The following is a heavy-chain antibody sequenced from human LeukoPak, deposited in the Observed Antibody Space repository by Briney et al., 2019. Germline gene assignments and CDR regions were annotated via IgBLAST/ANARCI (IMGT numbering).Heavy chain of an antibody. D-gene: IGHD3-10*01. V-gene: IGHV1-8*03. CDR2: MNPNSGNT. CDR3: ASSYGSGRPYYKDV. Sequence: ASVKDSRKASGYTFTGYDINWVRQATGQGLEWMGWMNPNSGNTGYAQKFQGRVTITRNTSISTAYMELSSLRSEDTAVYYCASSYGSGRPYYKDVWGKGTAHAVSS. J-gene: IGHJ6*03. CDR1: GYTFTGYD.